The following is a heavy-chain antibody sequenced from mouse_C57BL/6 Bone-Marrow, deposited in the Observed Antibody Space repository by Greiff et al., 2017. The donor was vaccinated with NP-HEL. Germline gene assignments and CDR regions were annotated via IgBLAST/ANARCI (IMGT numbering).Heavy chain of an antibody. V-gene: IGHV2-2*01. J-gene: IGHJ3*01. D-gene: IGHD2-1*01. CDR1: GFSLTSYG. CDR2: IWSGGST. CDR3: ASPLYRRGFAY. Sequence: QVQLKESGPGLVQPSQSLSITCTVSGFSLTSYGVHWVRQSPGKGLEWLGVIWSGGSTDYNAAFISRLSISKDNSKSQVFFKMNRLQADDTAIYYCASPLYRRGFAYWGQGTLVTVSA.